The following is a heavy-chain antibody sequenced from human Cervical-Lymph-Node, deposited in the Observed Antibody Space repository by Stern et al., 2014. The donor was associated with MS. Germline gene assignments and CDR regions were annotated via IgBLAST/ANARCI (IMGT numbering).Heavy chain of an antibody. Sequence: QVQLQESGPGLVKPSQTLSLTCSVSGGSISSGGYYWSWIRQHPGKGLEYIGHIYYSGNTYYNPSLKSRVTISIDTSKNQFSLKLSSVTVADTAVYSCARVGLVSALIDYWGQGTLVTVSS. D-gene: IGHD2-21*01. J-gene: IGHJ4*02. CDR1: GGSISSGGYY. V-gene: IGHV4-31*03. CDR2: IYYSGNT. CDR3: ARVGLVSALIDY.